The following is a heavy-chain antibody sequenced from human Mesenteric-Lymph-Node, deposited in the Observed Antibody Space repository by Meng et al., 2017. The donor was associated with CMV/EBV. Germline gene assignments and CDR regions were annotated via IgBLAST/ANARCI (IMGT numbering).Heavy chain of an antibody. CDR2: INHSGST. CDR1: GGSFSGYY. J-gene: IGHJ5*02. Sequence: SETLSLTCAVYGGSFSGYYWSWIRQAPGKGLEWIGEINHSGSTNYNPSLKSRVTISVDTSKNQFSLKLSSVTAADTAVYYCARGGYCSGGSCYSTWWFDPWGQGTLVTVS. CDR3: ARGGYCSGGSCYSTWWFDP. D-gene: IGHD2-15*01. V-gene: IGHV4-34*01.